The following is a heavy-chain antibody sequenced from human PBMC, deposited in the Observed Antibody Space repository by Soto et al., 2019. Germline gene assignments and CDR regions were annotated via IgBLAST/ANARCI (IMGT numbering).Heavy chain of an antibody. CDR2: ISSSSSTI. D-gene: IGHD4-17*01. V-gene: IGHV3-48*01. CDR1: GFTFSSYS. Sequence: GGSLRLSCAASGFTFSSYSMNWVRQAPGKGLEWVSYISSSSSTIYYADSVKGRFTISRDNAKNSLYLQMNSLRAEDTAVYYCAREYTVTTAWWYFDLWGRGTLVTVSS. CDR3: AREYTVTTAWWYFDL. J-gene: IGHJ2*01.